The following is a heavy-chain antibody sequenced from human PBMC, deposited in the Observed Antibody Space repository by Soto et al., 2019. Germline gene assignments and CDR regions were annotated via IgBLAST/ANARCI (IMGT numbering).Heavy chain of an antibody. CDR2: INAGNGNT. V-gene: IGHV1-3*01. J-gene: IGHJ3*02. CDR1: GYTFTSYA. CDR3: ARMGVMTYDAFDI. Sequence: ASVKVSCKASGYTFTSYAMHWVRQAPGQRLEWMGWINAGNGNTKYSQKFQGRVTITRDTSASTAYMELSSLRSEDTAVYYCARMGVMTYDAFDIWGQGTVVTVSS. D-gene: IGHD2-21*02.